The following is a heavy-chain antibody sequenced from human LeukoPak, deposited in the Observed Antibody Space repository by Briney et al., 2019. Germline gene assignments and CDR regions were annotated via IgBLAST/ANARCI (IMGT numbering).Heavy chain of an antibody. D-gene: IGHD6-19*01. V-gene: IGHV5-51*01. Sequence: GESLQISCKGSGYSFTSYWIAWVRQMPGKGLEWMGIIYPGDSDTRYSPSFQGQVTISADKSISTAYLQWSSLKASDTAMYYCARRIYSSGWKYGMDVWGQGTTVTVSS. CDR1: GYSFTSYW. CDR3: ARRIYSSGWKYGMDV. CDR2: IYPGDSDT. J-gene: IGHJ6*02.